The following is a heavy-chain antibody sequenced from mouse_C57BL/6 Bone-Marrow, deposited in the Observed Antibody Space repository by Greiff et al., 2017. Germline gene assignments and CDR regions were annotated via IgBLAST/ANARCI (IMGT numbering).Heavy chain of an antibody. CDR3: ARTWAMDY. J-gene: IGHJ4*01. V-gene: IGHV1-61*01. Sequence: QVQLQQPGAELVRPGSSVKLSCKASGYTFTSYWMDCVKQRPGQGLEWIGNIYPSDSETHYNQKFKDKATLTVDKSSSTAYMQLSSLTSEDSAVYYCARTWAMDYWGQGTSVTVSS. CDR2: IYPSDSET. CDR1: GYTFTSYW.